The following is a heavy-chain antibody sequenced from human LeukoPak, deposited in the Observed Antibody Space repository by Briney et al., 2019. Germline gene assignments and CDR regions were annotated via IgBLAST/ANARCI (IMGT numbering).Heavy chain of an antibody. CDR3: ARAGGGAVAGAYYFDY. J-gene: IGHJ4*02. D-gene: IGHD6-19*01. CDR2: ISASGSTI. Sequence: GGSLRLSCAASGFTFSSYSMNWVRQAPGKGLEWVSYISASGSTIYYADSVKGRFTISRDNAENSLSLYLQMNSLRAEDTAVYYCARAGGGAVAGAYYFDYWGQGILVTVSS. V-gene: IGHV3-48*01. CDR1: GFTFSSYS.